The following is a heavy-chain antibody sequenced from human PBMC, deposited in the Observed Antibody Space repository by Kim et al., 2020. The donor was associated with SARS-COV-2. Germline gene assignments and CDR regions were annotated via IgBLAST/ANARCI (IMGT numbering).Heavy chain of an antibody. V-gene: IGHV3-64D*06. D-gene: IGHD3-16*01. CDR3: VRYGRSYGAVH. CDR1: GFTFSDYA. J-gene: IGHJ4*02. Sequence: GGSLRLSCSASGFTFSDYAIHWVRRTPGMGLQYVSATTRDGDGSFYADSGKDRFTIFRDNSKNTLFLQMSGLRIEDTAIYYCVRYGRSYGAVHWGQGTLVSVS. CDR2: TTRDGDGS.